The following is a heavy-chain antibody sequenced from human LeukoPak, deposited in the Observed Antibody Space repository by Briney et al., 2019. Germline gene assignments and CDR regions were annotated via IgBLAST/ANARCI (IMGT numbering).Heavy chain of an antibody. CDR3: ARAMYSSSWFSYFDY. CDR1: GFTFSSCG. CDR2: ISSSSSYI. J-gene: IGHJ4*02. V-gene: IGHV3-21*01. D-gene: IGHD6-13*01. Sequence: GGSLRLSCAASGFTFSSCGMNWVRQAPGKGLEWVSSISSSSSYIYYADSVKGRFTISRDNAKNSLYLQMNSLRAEDTAVYYCARAMYSSSWFSYFDYWGQGTLVTVSS.